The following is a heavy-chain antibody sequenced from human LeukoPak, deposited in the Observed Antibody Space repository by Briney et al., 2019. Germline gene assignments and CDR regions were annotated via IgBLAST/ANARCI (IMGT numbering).Heavy chain of an antibody. V-gene: IGHV3-30*18. CDR3: AKDGVPAAIGYFDY. Sequence: GGSERLSCAASGFTLSSYGMRWARHAPGKGLEWVAVISYDGSNKYYADSVKGRFTISRDNSKNTLYLQMNSLRAEDTAVYYCAKDGVPAAIGYFDYWGQGTLVTVSS. D-gene: IGHD2-2*01. CDR2: ISYDGSNK. J-gene: IGHJ4*02. CDR1: GFTLSSYG.